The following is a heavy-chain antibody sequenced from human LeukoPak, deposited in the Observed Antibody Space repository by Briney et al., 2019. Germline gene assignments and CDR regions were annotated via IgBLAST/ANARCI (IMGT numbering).Heavy chain of an antibody. V-gene: IGHV1-2*02. CDR1: GYTFTGYY. Sequence: ASVKVSCKASGYTFTGYYMHWVRQAPGQGLEWMGWINPNSGGTNYAQKFQGRVTMTRDTSISTAYMELSRLRSDDTAVYYCARDQVTTTSYYYMDVWGKGTTVTVSS. D-gene: IGHD4-11*01. J-gene: IGHJ6*03. CDR3: ARDQVTTTSYYYMDV. CDR2: INPNSGGT.